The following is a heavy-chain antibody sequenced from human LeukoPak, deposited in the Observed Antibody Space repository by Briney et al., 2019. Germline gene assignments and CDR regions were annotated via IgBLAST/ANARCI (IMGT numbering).Heavy chain of an antibody. CDR2: ITGSGGTT. CDR3: AKKGSAGIAARGSDY. V-gene: IGHV3-23*01. Sequence: PGGSLRLSCAASGFTFRNYGMSWVRQAPGKGLEWVSTITGSGGTTYYADSVQGRFTISRDNSKNTLYLQMNTLRVEDTAVYYCAKKGSAGIAARGSDYWGQGTLVTVSS. D-gene: IGHD6-6*01. CDR1: GFTFRNYG. J-gene: IGHJ4*02.